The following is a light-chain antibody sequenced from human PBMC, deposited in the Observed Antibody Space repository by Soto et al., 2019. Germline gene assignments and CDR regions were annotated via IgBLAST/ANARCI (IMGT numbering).Light chain of an antibody. J-gene: IGKJ5*01. CDR3: QQYNNWPGIT. CDR1: QSVSSN. CDR2: GAS. V-gene: IGKV3-15*01. Sequence: EIVTTQSPATLSVSPWERATLSCRASQSVSSNLAWYQQKPGQAPRLLLYGASTRATGIPARFSGSGSGTEFTLTISSLQSEDFAVYYCQQYNNWPGITFGQGTRLEIK.